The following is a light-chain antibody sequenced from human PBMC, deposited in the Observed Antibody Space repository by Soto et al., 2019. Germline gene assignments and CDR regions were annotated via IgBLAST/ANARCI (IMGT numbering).Light chain of an antibody. CDR2: GDS. CDR3: QSYDSRLSGWV. J-gene: IGLJ2*01. CDR1: SSNIGAPYD. Sequence: QSVLTEPPSVSGAPGQRVTISCTGSSSNIGAPYDVHWYQQLPGKAPKVLIYGDSNRPSGVPDRISGSKSGTSASLAISGLQAEDEGDYYCQSYDSRLSGWVFGGGTKLTVL. V-gene: IGLV1-40*01.